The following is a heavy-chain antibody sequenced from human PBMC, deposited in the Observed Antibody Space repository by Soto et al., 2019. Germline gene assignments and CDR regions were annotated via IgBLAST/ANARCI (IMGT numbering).Heavy chain of an antibody. D-gene: IGHD2-8*01. J-gene: IGHJ6*02. CDR1: GGSISSSNW. CDR2: IYHSGST. Sequence: QVQLQESGPGLVKPSETLSLTCAVSGGSISSSNWWSWVRQPPGKGLEWIGEIYHSGSTNYNPPLKSRLSITGDKSKNQLSLKLSSLTAAARAVYYWAVLVWLSMDVWCQWTTVTVSS. V-gene: IGHV4-4*02. CDR3: AVLVWLSMDV.